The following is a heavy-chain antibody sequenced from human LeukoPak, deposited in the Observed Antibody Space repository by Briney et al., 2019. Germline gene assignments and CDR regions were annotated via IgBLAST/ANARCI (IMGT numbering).Heavy chain of an antibody. J-gene: IGHJ6*02. V-gene: IGHV3-13*01. D-gene: IGHD6-19*01. Sequence: PGGSLRLSCAASGFTFSSYDMHWVRQAPGKGLEWVSAIGTAGDTYYPGSVKGRFTISRENAKNSLYLQMNSLRAGDTAVYYCARARAVAGYYYYGMDVWGQGTTVTVSS. CDR1: GFTFSSYD. CDR2: IGTAGDT. CDR3: ARARAVAGYYYYGMDV.